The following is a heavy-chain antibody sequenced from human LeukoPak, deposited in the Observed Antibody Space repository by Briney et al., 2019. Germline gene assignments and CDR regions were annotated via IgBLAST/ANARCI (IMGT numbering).Heavy chain of an antibody. CDR2: IKSKTDDGTI. CDR1: GFTITDAW. D-gene: IGHD1-26*01. CDR3: TTYSESNSFAY. J-gene: IGHJ4*02. Sequence: GASLRLSCAASGFTITDAWMTWFRQAPGEGLEWVGRIKSKTDDGTIDYAAPVKGRFTISRDDSKNTLYLQMNTLKPEDTAIYYCTTYSESNSFAYWGQGTLVTVSS. V-gene: IGHV3-15*01.